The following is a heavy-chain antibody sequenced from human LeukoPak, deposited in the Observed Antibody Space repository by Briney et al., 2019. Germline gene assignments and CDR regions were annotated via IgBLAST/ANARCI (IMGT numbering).Heavy chain of an antibody. CDR3: ARGYIDGYDY. D-gene: IGHD5-18*01. Sequence: GASVKVSFTASGYIFTSYGISWVRQAPGQGLEWMGLINPNTGDTNYAQKFQGRVTMTRDTSISTAYMELSRLRSDDTAVYYCARGYIDGYDYWGQGTLVTVSS. CDR2: INPNTGDT. CDR1: GYIFTSYG. V-gene: IGHV1-2*06. J-gene: IGHJ4*02.